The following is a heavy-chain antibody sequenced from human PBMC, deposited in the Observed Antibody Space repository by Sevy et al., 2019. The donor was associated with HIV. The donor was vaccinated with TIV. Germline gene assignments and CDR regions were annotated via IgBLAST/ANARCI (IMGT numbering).Heavy chain of an antibody. V-gene: IGHV4-39*01. Sequence: SETLSLTCSVSGGSIATFGSFWGWIRQPPGKGLEWIGDISYRGATNYNPSLKSRATISVDTSKSQLSLKLTSLTPADTAVYYCARIYDHWGQGVLATVSS. CDR2: ISYRGAT. CDR3: ARIYDH. CDR1: GGSIATFGSF. J-gene: IGHJ5*02.